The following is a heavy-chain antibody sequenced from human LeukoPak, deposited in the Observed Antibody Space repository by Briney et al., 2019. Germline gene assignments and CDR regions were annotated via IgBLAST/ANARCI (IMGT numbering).Heavy chain of an antibody. CDR1: GGTFSSYA. CDR2: IIPIFGTA. D-gene: IGHD2-21*02. Sequence: SVKVSCKASGGTFSSYAISWVRQAPGQGLEWMGGIIPIFGTANYAQKFQGRVTITTDESTSTAYMELSGLRSEDTAVYYCARAYCGGDCYSGYYYYYMDVWGKGTTVTVSS. CDR3: ARAYCGGDCYSGYYYYYMDV. V-gene: IGHV1-69*05. J-gene: IGHJ6*03.